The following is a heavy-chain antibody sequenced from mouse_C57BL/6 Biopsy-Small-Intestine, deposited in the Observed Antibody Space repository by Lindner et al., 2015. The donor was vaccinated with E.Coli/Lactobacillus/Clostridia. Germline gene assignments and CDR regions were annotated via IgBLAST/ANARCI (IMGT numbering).Heavy chain of an antibody. CDR1: GYTFTSYW. Sequence: VQLQESGAELVKPGASVKMSCKASGYTFTSYWITWVKQRPGQGLEWIGDIYPGSGSTNYNEKFKSKATLTVDTSSSTAYMQLTSLTSEDSAVYYCAIYYYGSSYVMDYWGQGTSVTVSS. CDR3: AIYYYGSSYVMDY. J-gene: IGHJ4*01. V-gene: IGHV1-55*01. D-gene: IGHD1-1*01. CDR2: IYPGSGST.